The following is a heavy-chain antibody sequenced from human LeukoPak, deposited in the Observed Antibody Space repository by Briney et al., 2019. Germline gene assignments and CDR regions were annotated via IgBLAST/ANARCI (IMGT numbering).Heavy chain of an antibody. CDR3: AKRECSDNNCYLVN. CDR1: GFTLTSYG. D-gene: IGHD1-20*01. J-gene: IGHJ4*02. CDR2: LSASGNST. V-gene: IGHV3-23*01. Sequence: AGSLTLSCAASGFTLTSYGISWVRHAPAPGREWDGTLSASGNSTTYGDSVKGRCTTPTDNSKNTLYLEMYSLRAEDTAVYYCAKRECSDNNCYLVNGGQGTRVTVSS.